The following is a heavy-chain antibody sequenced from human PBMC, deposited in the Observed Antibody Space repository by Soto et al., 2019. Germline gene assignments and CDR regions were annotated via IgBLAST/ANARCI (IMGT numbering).Heavy chain of an antibody. Sequence: SETLSLTCTVSGGSISSYYWSWIRQPPGKGLEWIGYIYYSGSTNYNPSLKSRVTISVDTSKNQFSLKLSSVTAADTAVYYCARGDGYSYGYFGDYWGQGTLVTVSS. D-gene: IGHD5-18*01. CDR3: ARGDGYSYGYFGDY. CDR2: IYYSGST. J-gene: IGHJ4*02. V-gene: IGHV4-59*01. CDR1: GGSISSYY.